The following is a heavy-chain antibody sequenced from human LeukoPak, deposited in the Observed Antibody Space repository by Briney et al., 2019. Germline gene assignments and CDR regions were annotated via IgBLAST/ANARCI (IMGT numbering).Heavy chain of an antibody. D-gene: IGHD5-18*01. CDR3: ARPRYSYGPGGIDY. V-gene: IGHV1-2*02. CDR2: INPNSGGT. CDR1: GYTFTGYY. J-gene: IGHJ4*02. Sequence: ASVKVSCKASGYTFTGYYMHWVRQAPGQGLEWMGWINPNSGGTNYAQKFQGRVTMTRDTSISTAYMELSGLRSDDTAVYYCARPRYSYGPGGIDYWGQGTLVTVSS.